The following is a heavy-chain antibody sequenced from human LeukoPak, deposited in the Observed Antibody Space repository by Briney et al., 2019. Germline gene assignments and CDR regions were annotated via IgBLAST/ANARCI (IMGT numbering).Heavy chain of an antibody. CDR2: IWSDGSNK. D-gene: IGHD3-16*01. Sequence: PGGSLRLSCAASGFVFSRYGMHWVRQAPGKGLEWVAVIWSDGSNKYYADSVKGRFTISRDNDKNTLYLQVDRLRAEDTAVYSCARGGMKVYPGGVPLYYGMDVWGQGTTVTVSS. CDR3: ARGGMKVYPGGVPLYYGMDV. CDR1: GFVFSRYG. V-gene: IGHV3-33*01. J-gene: IGHJ6*02.